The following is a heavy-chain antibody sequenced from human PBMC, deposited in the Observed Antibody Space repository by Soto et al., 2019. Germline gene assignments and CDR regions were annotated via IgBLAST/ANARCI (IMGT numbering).Heavy chain of an antibody. D-gene: IGHD2-2*02. CDR2: ISYDGSNK. J-gene: IGHJ6*02. V-gene: IGHV3-30-3*01. CDR3: ARDRGQSGGLGYCSTTTCHNYYYYHGMDV. CDR1: GFTFRSYA. Sequence: GGSLRLSCAASGFTFRSYAMHWVRQAPGKGLEWVAVISYDGSNKYYADSVKGRFTISRDNSKNTLYLQMNSLRAEDTAVYYCARDRGQSGGLGYCSTTTCHNYYYYHGMDVWGQGTTVTVSS.